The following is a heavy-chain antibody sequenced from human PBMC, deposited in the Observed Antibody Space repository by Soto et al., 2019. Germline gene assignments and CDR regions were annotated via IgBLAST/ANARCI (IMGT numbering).Heavy chain of an antibody. J-gene: IGHJ4*02. CDR3: VRELGLAY. D-gene: IGHD7-27*01. Sequence: GGSLRLSCAASGFTLSNYWMTWVRQAPGKGLEWVANINKDGSQKNYVDSVKGRFTIARDNVQNSLSLQMNSLRVEDTAVYYCVRELGLAYWGQGALVTVSS. CDR2: INKDGSQK. V-gene: IGHV3-7*03. CDR1: GFTLSNYW.